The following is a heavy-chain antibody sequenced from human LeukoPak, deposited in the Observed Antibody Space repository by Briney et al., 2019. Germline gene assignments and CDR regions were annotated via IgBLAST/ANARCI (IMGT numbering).Heavy chain of an antibody. V-gene: IGHV1-18*01. CDR3: ARPVVPAAMSWFDP. CDR1: GYSFTKFG. D-gene: IGHD2-2*01. J-gene: IGHJ5*02. CDR2: ISAYNGNT. Sequence: ASVKVSCRASGYSFTKFGISWVRQAPGQGLEWMGWISAYNGNTNYAQKLQGRVTMTTDTSTSTAYMELSRLRSDDTAVYYCARPVVPAAMSWFDPWGQGTLVTVSS.